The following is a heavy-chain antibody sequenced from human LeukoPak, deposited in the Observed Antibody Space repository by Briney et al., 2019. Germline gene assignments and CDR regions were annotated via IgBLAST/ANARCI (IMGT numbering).Heavy chain of an antibody. CDR3: ARHFIPRGAFDI. J-gene: IGHJ3*02. V-gene: IGHV4-61*02. D-gene: IGHD3-3*02. CDR1: GGSISSGSYY. Sequence: SETLSLTCTVSGGSISSGSYYWSWIRQPAGKGLEWIGRIYTSGSTNYNPSLKSRVTISVDTSKNQFSLKLSSVTAADTAVYYCARHFIPRGAFDIWGQGTMVTVSS. CDR2: IYTSGST.